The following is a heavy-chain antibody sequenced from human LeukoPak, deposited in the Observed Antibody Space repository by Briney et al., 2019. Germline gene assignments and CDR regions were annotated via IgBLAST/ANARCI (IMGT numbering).Heavy chain of an antibody. D-gene: IGHD1-26*01. CDR2: ISYDGSNK. Sequence: GGSLRLSCAASGFTFSSYGMHWVRQAPGKGLEWVAVISYDGSNKYYADSVKGRFTISRDNSKNTLYLQMNSLRAEDTAVYYCARDKVGATSGYFQHWGQGTLVTVSS. CDR3: ARDKVGATSGYFQH. J-gene: IGHJ1*01. CDR1: GFTFSSYG. V-gene: IGHV3-30*03.